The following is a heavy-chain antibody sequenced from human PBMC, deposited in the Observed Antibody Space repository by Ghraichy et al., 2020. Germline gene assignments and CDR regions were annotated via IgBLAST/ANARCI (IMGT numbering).Heavy chain of an antibody. D-gene: IGHD4-17*01. Sequence: GSLRLSCAASGFTFSRYAMSWVRQAPGKGLEWVSTISGSGGSTYYTDSVKGRFTISRDNSKNTLYLQMDSLRAEDTAVYYCAKGTTATTSPIWGQGTMVTVSS. J-gene: IGHJ3*02. CDR1: GFTFSRYA. CDR3: AKGTTATTSPI. CDR2: ISGSGGST. V-gene: IGHV3-23*01.